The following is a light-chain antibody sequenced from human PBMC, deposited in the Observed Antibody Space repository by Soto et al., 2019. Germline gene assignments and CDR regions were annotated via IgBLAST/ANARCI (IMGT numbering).Light chain of an antibody. Sequence: DIQMTQSPSTLSASVVETVTVTCRASQSVSGWLAWYQQKPWEAPKLLIYDASALPRGVPSRFSGSGSGTKFTLTIASLQPDDFATYYCQQYETFSGTFGPGTKVDIK. CDR3: QQYETFSGT. J-gene: IGKJ1*01. V-gene: IGKV1-5*01. CDR1: QSVSGW. CDR2: DAS.